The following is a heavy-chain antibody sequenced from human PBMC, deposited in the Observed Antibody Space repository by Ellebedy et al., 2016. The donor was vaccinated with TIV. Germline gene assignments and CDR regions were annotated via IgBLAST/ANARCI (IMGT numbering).Heavy chain of an antibody. Sequence: SQTPSLTCAISGDSVSSNSAAWNWIRQSPSRGLEWLGRTYYRSKWYNDYAVSVKSRITINPDTSKNQFSLQLNSVTPEDTAVYYCARGHATLKYSGYDLWGQGTLVTVSS. CDR2: TYYRSKWYN. CDR3: ARGHATLKYSGYDL. V-gene: IGHV6-1*01. CDR1: GDSVSSNSAA. J-gene: IGHJ4*02. D-gene: IGHD5-12*01.